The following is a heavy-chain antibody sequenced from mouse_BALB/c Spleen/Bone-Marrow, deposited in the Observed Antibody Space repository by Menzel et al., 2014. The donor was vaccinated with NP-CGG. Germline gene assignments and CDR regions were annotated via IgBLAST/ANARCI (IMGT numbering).Heavy chain of an antibody. D-gene: IGHD1-2*01. CDR3: SRNPFTTAIAWFAY. Sequence: EVQLQQSGPELVKPGASMKMSCKASGYTFTDYYMDWVKQSHGEGFEWIGRVNPYNGGTSYNQKFKGKATLTVDKPSSTAYMELNSLTSEDSAVYYCSRNPFTTAIAWFAYWGQGTLVTVSA. CDR2: VNPYNGGT. V-gene: IGHV1-19*01. J-gene: IGHJ3*01. CDR1: GYTFTDYY.